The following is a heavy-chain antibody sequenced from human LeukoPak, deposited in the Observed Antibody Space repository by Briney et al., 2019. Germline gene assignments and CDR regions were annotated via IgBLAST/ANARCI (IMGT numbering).Heavy chain of an antibody. CDR2: IYSSGNT. CDR3: ARLRWQLVGPYFDY. J-gene: IGHJ4*02. V-gene: IGHV4-38-2*01. D-gene: IGHD1-26*01. CDR1: GYSISSGYY. Sequence: SETLSLTCGVSGYSISSGYYWGWIRQSPGKGLEWIGHIYSSGNTDYNSSLKSRVTISVDTSKSQFSLRLSSVTATDTAVYYCARLRWQLVGPYFDYWGQGILVTVSS.